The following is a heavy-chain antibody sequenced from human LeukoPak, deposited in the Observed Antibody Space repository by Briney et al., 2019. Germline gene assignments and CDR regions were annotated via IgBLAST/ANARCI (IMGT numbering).Heavy chain of an antibody. CDR2: INHSGST. CDR1: GGSFSGYY. Sequence: SETLSLTCAVYGGSFSGYYWSWIRQPPGKGLEWIGEINHSGSTYYNPSLRSRVTISVDTSKNQFSLKLSSVTAADTAVYYCARSSEGRYYYDSSGFSYYYYYMDVWGKGTTVTISS. V-gene: IGHV4-34*01. CDR3: ARSSEGRYYYDSSGFSYYYYYMDV. D-gene: IGHD3-22*01. J-gene: IGHJ6*03.